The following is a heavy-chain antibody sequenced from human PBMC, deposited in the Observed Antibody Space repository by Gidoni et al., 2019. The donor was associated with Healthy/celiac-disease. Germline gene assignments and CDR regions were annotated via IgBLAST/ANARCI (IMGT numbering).Heavy chain of an antibody. Sequence: EVQLVESGGGLVKPGGSLRLSCAASGFTFSSYSMNWVRQAPGKGLEWVSSISSSSSYIYYADSVKGRFTISRDNAKNSLYLQMNSLRAEDTAVYYCARDRALVDTAMSDYWGQGTLVTVSS. CDR3: ARDRALVDTAMSDY. J-gene: IGHJ4*02. D-gene: IGHD5-18*01. CDR2: ISSSSSYI. V-gene: IGHV3-21*01. CDR1: GFTFSSYS.